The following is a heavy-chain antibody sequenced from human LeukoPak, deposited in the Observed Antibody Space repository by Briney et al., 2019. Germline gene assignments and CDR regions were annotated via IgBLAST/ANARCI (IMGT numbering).Heavy chain of an antibody. CDR3: ARGVRSSTLRPGGYYMDV. Sequence: GASVKVSCKASGYTFTSYDINWVRQATGQGLEWMGWMNPNSSNTGYAQKFQGRVTITRNTSISTAYMELSSLRSEDTAVYYCARGVRSSTLRPGGYYMDVWGKGTTVTVSS. V-gene: IGHV1-8*03. CDR2: MNPNSSNT. J-gene: IGHJ6*03. CDR1: GYTFTSYD. D-gene: IGHD2-2*01.